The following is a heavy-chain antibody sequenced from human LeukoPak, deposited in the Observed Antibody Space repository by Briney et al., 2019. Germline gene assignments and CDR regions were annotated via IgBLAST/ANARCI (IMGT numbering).Heavy chain of an antibody. V-gene: IGHV3-48*02. CDR2: ISSSSSTV. CDR3: ARDHGFDY. CDR1: GFTFSRYS. J-gene: IGHJ4*02. D-gene: IGHD4-17*01. Sequence: PGGSLRLSCAASGFTFSRYSMNWVRQAPGKGLEWVSYISSSSSTVYYADSVKGRFTISRDNAKKSLYLELNSLRDEDTAVYSCARDHGFDYWGQGTLVTVSS.